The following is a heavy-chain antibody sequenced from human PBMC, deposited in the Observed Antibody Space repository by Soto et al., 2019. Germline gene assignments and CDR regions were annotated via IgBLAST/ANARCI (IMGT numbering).Heavy chain of an antibody. J-gene: IGHJ4*02. CDR2: SSDSGTFT. Sequence: GESLRLSCAASGFTFSDYYMSWIRQAPGKGLEWLSYSSDSGTFTRYADSVKGRFSISRDNAKNSLYLQINSLRGEDTAIYYCARSGDNYNLLDYWGQGTPVTVSS. CDR3: ARSGDNYNLLDY. D-gene: IGHD1-1*01. V-gene: IGHV3-11*06. CDR1: GFTFSDYY.